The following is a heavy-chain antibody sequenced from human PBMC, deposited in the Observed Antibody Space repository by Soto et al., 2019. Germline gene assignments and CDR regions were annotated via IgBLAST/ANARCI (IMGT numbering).Heavy chain of an antibody. Sequence: SETLSLTCAVSGGSISSSNWWSWVRQPPGKGLEWIGEIYHSGSTNYNPSLKSRVTISVDKSKNQFSLKLSSVTAADTAVYYCARVDIVATILGGYYYGMDVWGQGTTVTVSS. CDR1: GGSISSSNW. CDR3: ARVDIVATILGGYYYGMDV. D-gene: IGHD5-12*01. V-gene: IGHV4-4*02. J-gene: IGHJ6*02. CDR2: IYHSGST.